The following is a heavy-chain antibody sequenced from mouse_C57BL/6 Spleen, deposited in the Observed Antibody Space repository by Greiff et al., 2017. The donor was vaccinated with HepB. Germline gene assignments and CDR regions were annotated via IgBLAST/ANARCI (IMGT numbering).Heavy chain of an antibody. D-gene: IGHD1-1*01. Sequence: EVHLVESGGGLVKPGGSLKLSCAASGFTFSDYGMHWVRQAPEKGLEWVAYISSGSSTIYYADTVKGRFTISRDNAKNTLFLQMTSLRSEDTAMYYCARPGYYGSSYLDYWGQGTTLTVSS. J-gene: IGHJ2*01. CDR3: ARPGYYGSSYLDY. CDR2: ISSGSSTI. CDR1: GFTFSDYG. V-gene: IGHV5-17*01.